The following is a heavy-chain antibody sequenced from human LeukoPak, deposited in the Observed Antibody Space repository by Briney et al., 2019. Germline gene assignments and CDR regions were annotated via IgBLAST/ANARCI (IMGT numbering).Heavy chain of an antibody. V-gene: IGHV3-48*01. CDR2: ISSSSSTI. Sequence: PGGSLRLSCAASGFTFSSYSMNWVRQAPGKGLEWVSYISSSSSTIYYADSVKGRFTISRDNAKNSLYLRMNSLRAEDTAVYYCARVWGLRLGELSLQPPLYYFDYWGQGTLVTVSS. CDR3: ARVWGLRLGELSLQPPLYYFDY. J-gene: IGHJ4*02. CDR1: GFTFSSYS. D-gene: IGHD3-16*02.